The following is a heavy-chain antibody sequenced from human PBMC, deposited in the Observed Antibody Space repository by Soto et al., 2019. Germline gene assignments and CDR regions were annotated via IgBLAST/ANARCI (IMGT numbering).Heavy chain of an antibody. CDR2: ISGSGGST. CDR3: AKVGPHIVVVPAAVFDY. CDR1: GFTFSSYA. J-gene: IGHJ4*02. Sequence: GGSLRLSCATSGFTFSSYAMSWVRQAPGKGLEWVSAISGSGGSTYYADSVKGRFTISRDNSENTLYLQTNSLRAEDTAVYYCAKVGPHIVVVPAAVFDYWGQGTLVTVSS. V-gene: IGHV3-23*01. D-gene: IGHD2-2*01.